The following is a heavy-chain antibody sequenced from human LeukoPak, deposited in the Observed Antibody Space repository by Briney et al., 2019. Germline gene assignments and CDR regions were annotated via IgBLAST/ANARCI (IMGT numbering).Heavy chain of an antibody. CDR1: GGTFSSYA. Sequence: SVKVSCKASGGTFSSYAISWVRQAPGQGLEWMGGIIPIFGTANYAQKFQGRVTITTDESTSTAYMELSSLRSEDTAVYYCARGANWGFSWFDPWGQGTLVTVSS. V-gene: IGHV1-69*05. CDR3: ARGANWGFSWFDP. J-gene: IGHJ5*02. D-gene: IGHD7-27*01. CDR2: IIPIFGTA.